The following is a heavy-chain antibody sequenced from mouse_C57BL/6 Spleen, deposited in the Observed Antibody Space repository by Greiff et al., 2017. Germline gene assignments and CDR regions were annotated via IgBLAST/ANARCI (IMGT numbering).Heavy chain of an antibody. CDR3: VKGDDFDY. CDR1: GYTFTSYW. Sequence: QVQLKQPGAELVKPGASVKLSCKASGYTFTSYWMHWVKQRPGQGLEWIGMIHPNSGSTNYNEKFKSKATLTVEKSSSTAYMQLSSLTSEDSAVYYCVKGDDFDYWGQGTTLTVSS. V-gene: IGHV1-64*01. J-gene: IGHJ2*01. CDR2: IHPNSGST. D-gene: IGHD3-3*01.